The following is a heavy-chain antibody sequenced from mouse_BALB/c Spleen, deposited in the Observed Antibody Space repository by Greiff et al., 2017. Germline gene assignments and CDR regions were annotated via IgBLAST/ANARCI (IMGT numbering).Heavy chain of an antibody. CDR3: ATGMSTSYAMDY. CDR2: ISYDGSN. D-gene: IGHD5-1*01. J-gene: IGHJ4*01. V-gene: IGHV3-6*02. Sequence: ESGPGLVKPSQSLSLTCSVTGYSITSGYYWNWIRQFPGNKLEWMGYISYDGSNNYNPSLKNRISITRDTSKNQFFLKLNSVTTEDTATYYCATGMSTSYAMDYWGQGTSVTVSS. CDR1: GYSITSGYY.